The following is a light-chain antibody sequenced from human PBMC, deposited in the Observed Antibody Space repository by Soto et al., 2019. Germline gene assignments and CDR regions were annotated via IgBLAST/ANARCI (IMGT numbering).Light chain of an antibody. Sequence: DIQMTQSPSSLSASVGDRVTITCRASQSVSNYLNWYQQKPGKAPTLLIYAASTLQSGVPSRISGSGSGTDFTLTISSLQPEDFAIYYCQQDLRPPLTFGPGTKVDIK. J-gene: IGKJ3*01. CDR2: AAS. CDR1: QSVSNY. V-gene: IGKV1-39*01. CDR3: QQDLRPPLT.